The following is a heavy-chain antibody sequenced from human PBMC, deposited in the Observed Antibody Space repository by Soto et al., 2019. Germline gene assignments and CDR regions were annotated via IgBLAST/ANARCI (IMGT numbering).Heavy chain of an antibody. CDR2: INHSGST. Sequence: PSETLSLTCAVYGGSFSGYYWSWIRQPPGKGLEWIGEINHSGSTNYNPSLKSRVTISVDTSKNQFSLKLSSVTAADTAVYYCARRDVTRWSQKYWYFDLWGRGTLVTVSS. CDR1: GGSFSGYY. J-gene: IGHJ2*01. D-gene: IGHD2-15*01. CDR3: ARRDVTRWSQKYWYFDL. V-gene: IGHV4-34*01.